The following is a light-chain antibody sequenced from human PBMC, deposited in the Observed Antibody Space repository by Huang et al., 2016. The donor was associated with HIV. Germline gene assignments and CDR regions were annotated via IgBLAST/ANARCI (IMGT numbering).Light chain of an antibody. J-gene: IGKJ1*01. CDR1: QSVSSD. CDR3: QQRSNWPPWT. CDR2: DTS. V-gene: IGKV3-11*01. Sequence: EIVLTQSPATLYLSPGERATLSCRASQSVSSDLAWSQQKPGQAPRLLIYDTSSRATGRPARFSGSGSGTDFTLTISSLEPEDFAVYYCQQRSNWPPWTFGQGTKVEIK.